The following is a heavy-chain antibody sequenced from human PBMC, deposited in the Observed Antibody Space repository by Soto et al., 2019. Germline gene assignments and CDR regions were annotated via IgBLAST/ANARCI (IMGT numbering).Heavy chain of an antibody. CDR3: AKVTYYDFWSGYYSAYYYYYMDV. CDR2: ISGSGGST. Sequence: GGSLRLSCVASGFTFSSYAMSWVRQAPGKGLEWVSAISGSGGSTYYADSVKGRFTISRDNSKNTLYLQMNSLRAEDTAVYYCAKVTYYDFWSGYYSAYYYYYMDVWGKGTTVTVSS. CDR1: GFTFSSYA. V-gene: IGHV3-23*01. D-gene: IGHD3-3*01. J-gene: IGHJ6*03.